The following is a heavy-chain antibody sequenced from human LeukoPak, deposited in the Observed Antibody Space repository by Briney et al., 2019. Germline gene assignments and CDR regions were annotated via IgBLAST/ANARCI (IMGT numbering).Heavy chain of an antibody. CDR1: GFTFSSYW. CDR3: ARRAGGYSHPYDY. J-gene: IGHJ4*02. D-gene: IGHD4-23*01. V-gene: IGHV3-7*03. CDR2: IKKDGNEK. Sequence: SGGSLRLSCAASGFTFSSYWMSWVRQAPGKGLEWVANIKKDGNEKYYVDSVKGRFTISRDNAKKSLYLQMNSLRAEDTAVYYCARRAGGYSHPYDYWGQGILVTVSS.